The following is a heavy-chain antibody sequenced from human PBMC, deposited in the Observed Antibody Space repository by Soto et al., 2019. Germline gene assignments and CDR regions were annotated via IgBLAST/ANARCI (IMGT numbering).Heavy chain of an antibody. CDR2: ISYDGSNK. CDR1: GFTFSSYG. V-gene: IGHV3-30*18. J-gene: IGHJ4*02. Sequence: GGSLRLSCAASGFTFSSYGMHWVRQAPGKGLEWVAVISYDGSNKYYADSVKGRFTISRDNSKSTLYLQMNSLRAEDTAVYYCAKAVYCSSTSCSRPADYWGQGTLVTVSS. CDR3: AKAVYCSSTSCSRPADY. D-gene: IGHD2-2*01.